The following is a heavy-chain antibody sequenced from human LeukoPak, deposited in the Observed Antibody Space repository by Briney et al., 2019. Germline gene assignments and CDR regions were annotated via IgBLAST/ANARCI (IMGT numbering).Heavy chain of an antibody. CDR1: GYTLTELS. CDR2: FDPEDGET. D-gene: IGHD6-6*01. J-gene: IGHJ5*02. CDR3: ATDLAGWAARPENWFDP. V-gene: IGHV1-24*01. Sequence: ASVKVSCKVSGYTLTELSMHWVRQAPGKGLEWMGGFDPEDGETIYAQKFQGRVTMTEDTSTDTAYMELSGLRSEDTAVYYCATDLAGWAARPENWFDPWGQGTLVTVSS.